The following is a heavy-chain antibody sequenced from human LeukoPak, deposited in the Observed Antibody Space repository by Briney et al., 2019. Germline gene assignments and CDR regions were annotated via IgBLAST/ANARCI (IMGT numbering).Heavy chain of an antibody. J-gene: IGHJ4*02. D-gene: IGHD2-2*01. CDR2: ISSSGKTA. Sequence: GGSLRLSCAASGFTFSSYEMNGVRQAPGKGLEWLSYISSSGKTAYYADSVKGRFTISRDNAKNSLYLEMNSLRAEDTAVYYCARDRCSSISCYFDYWGQGTLVTVSS. V-gene: IGHV3-48*03. CDR3: ARDRCSSISCYFDY. CDR1: GFTFSSYE.